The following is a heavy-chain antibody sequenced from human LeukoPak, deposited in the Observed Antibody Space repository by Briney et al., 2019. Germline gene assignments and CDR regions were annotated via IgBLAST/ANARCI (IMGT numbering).Heavy chain of an antibody. CDR2: MNPNSGNT. V-gene: IGHV1-8*01. CDR1: GYTFTSYD. Sequence: GASVKVSCKASGYTFTSYDINWVRQATGQGLGWMGWMNPNSGNTGYAQKFQGRVTMTRNTSISTAYMELSSLRSEGTAVYYCARASHDSSGLDPDYWGQGTLVTVSS. CDR3: ARASHDSSGLDPDY. J-gene: IGHJ4*02. D-gene: IGHD3-22*01.